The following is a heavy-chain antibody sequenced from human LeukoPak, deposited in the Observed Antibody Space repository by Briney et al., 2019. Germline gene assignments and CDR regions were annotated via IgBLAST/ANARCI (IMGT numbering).Heavy chain of an antibody. J-gene: IGHJ4*02. Sequence: RGSLRLSCAASGFIVDTNNMTWVRQAPGKGLEWVSLLLSDGRTYYADSVKGRFIISRDNSKNSLYLQMSNLRVEDTATYYCARERGGFWSGYYPFWGQGTLVTVSS. D-gene: IGHD3-3*01. CDR3: ARERGGFWSGYYPF. V-gene: IGHV3-53*01. CDR2: LLSDGRT. CDR1: GFIVDTNN.